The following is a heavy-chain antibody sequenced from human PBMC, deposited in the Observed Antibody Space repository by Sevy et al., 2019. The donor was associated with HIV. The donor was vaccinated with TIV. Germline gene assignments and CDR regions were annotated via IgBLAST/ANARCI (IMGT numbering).Heavy chain of an antibody. Sequence: GGSLRLSCAASGFTFSSYAMHWVRQAPGKGLEWVAVISYDGNNKYHADSVKDRFTIPRDNSKNTLYLQMNSLRAEDTAVYYCARDGSSGGLFLKDYYYFGMDVWGQGTTVTVSS. D-gene: IGHD3-16*01. J-gene: IGHJ6*02. CDR1: GFTFSSYA. V-gene: IGHV3-30*04. CDR2: ISYDGNNK. CDR3: ARDGSSGGLFLKDYYYFGMDV.